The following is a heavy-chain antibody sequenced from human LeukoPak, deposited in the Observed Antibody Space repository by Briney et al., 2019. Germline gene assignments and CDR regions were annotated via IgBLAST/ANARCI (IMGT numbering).Heavy chain of an antibody. CDR2: IYSGGST. V-gene: IGHV3-53*01. D-gene: IGHD2/OR15-2a*01. CDR3: AGSMAKYSFDY. Sequence: GGSLRLSCAASGFTVSSNYMSWVRQAPGKGLEWVSVIYSGGSTYYADSVKGRFTISRDNSKNTLYLRMNSLRAEDTAVYYCAGSMAKYSFDYWGQGTLVTVSS. CDR1: GFTVSSNY. J-gene: IGHJ4*02.